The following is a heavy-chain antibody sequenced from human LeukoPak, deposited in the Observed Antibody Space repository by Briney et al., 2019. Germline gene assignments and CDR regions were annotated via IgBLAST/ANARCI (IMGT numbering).Heavy chain of an antibody. CDR1: GFTFNTYT. Sequence: GGSLRLSCAASGFTFNTYTMNWVRQAPGKGLEWVSYISGSSGIIDYADSVKGRFTISRDNAKNSLYLQMNSLRAEDTAVYYCARDRAKGPGWFDPWGQGTLVTVSS. V-gene: IGHV3-48*04. J-gene: IGHJ5*02. CDR3: ARDRAKGPGWFDP. CDR2: ISGSSGII.